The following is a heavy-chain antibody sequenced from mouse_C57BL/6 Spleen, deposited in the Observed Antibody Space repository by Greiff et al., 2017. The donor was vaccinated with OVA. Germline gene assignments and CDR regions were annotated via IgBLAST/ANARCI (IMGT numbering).Heavy chain of an antibody. J-gene: IGHJ4*01. CDR2: INPSTGGT. CDR3: ARSGWGEGYSAMDY. Sequence: VQLKESGPELVKPGASVKISCKASGYSFTGYYMNWVKQSPEKSLEWIGEINPSTGGTTYNQKFKAKATLTVDKSSSTAYMQLKSLTSEDSAVYYCARSGWGEGYSAMDYWGQGTSVTVSS. V-gene: IGHV1-42*01. CDR1: GYSFTGYY. D-gene: IGHD3-1*01.